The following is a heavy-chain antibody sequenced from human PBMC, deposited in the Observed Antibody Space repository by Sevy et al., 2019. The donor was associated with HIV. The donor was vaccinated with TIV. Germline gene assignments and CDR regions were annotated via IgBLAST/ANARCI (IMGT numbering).Heavy chain of an antibody. Sequence: GGSLRLSCAASGFSFSSYGMHWVRQAPGKGLEWMSYIQYDGCNKDYADSVKGRFTIPRDNPKNTRNLQMNSRRVVDTAVFYCVKEGGGEGGDHWGQGTLVTVSS. V-gene: IGHV3-30*02. CDR1: GFSFSSYG. D-gene: IGHD2-21*01. J-gene: IGHJ4*02. CDR2: IQYDGCNK. CDR3: VKEGGGEGGDH.